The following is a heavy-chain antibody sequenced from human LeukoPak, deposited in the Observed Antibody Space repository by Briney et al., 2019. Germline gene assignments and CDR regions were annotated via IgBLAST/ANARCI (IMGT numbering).Heavy chain of an antibody. Sequence: GGSLRLSXAASGFTFSSYGMHWVRQTPGKGLEWVAFIRYDGSNKYYADSVKGRFTISRDNSKNTLYLQMNSLRAEDTAVYYCAKDRYCSSTSCYLHFQHWGQGTLVTVSS. J-gene: IGHJ1*01. CDR1: GFTFSSYG. CDR3: AKDRYCSSTSCYLHFQH. D-gene: IGHD2-2*01. V-gene: IGHV3-30*02. CDR2: IRYDGSNK.